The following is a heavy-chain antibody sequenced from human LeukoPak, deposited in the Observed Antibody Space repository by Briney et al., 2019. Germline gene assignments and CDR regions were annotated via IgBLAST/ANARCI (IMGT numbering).Heavy chain of an antibody. CDR1: GFTFSSYG. J-gene: IGHJ4*02. CDR2: ISYDGSNK. Sequence: PGGSLRLSCAASGFTFSSYGMHWVRQAPGKGLEWVAVISYDGSNKYYADSVKGRFTISRDNSKNTLYLQMNSLRAEDTAVYYCAKGGSSSWSTFDYWGQGTLVTVSS. CDR3: AKGGSSSWSTFDY. D-gene: IGHD6-13*01. V-gene: IGHV3-30*18.